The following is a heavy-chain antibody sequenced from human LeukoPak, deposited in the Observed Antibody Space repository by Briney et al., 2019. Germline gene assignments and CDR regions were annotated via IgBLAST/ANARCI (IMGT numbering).Heavy chain of an antibody. CDR1: GYTFTSYY. V-gene: IGHV1-46*01. D-gene: IGHD5-18*01. CDR2: INPSGGST. CDR3: ARDGYEDTAMVYYFDY. Sequence: ASVKVSCTASGYTFTSYYKHWVRQAPGQGLEWMGIINPSGGSTSYAQKFQGRVTMTRDTSTSTVYMELSSLRSEDTAVYYCARDGYEDTAMVYYFDYWGQGTLVTVSS. J-gene: IGHJ4*02.